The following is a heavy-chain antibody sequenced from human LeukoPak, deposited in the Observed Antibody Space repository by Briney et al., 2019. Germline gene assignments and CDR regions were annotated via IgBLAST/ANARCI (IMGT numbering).Heavy chain of an antibody. CDR2: ISAYNGNT. V-gene: IGHV1-18*01. D-gene: IGHD3-9*01. CDR3: ARWEVPYYDILTGYGAWDY. J-gene: IGHJ4*02. Sequence: ASVKVSCKASGYTFTSYGISWVRQAPGQGLEWMGWISAYNGNTSYAQKLQGRVTMTTDTSTSTAYMELRSLRSDDTAVYYCARWEVPYYDILTGYGAWDYWGQGTLVTVSS. CDR1: GYTFTSYG.